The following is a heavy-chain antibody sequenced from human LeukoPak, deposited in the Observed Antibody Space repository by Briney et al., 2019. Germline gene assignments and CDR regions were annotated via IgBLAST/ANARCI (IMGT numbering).Heavy chain of an antibody. CDR3: ARGVDYYGV. D-gene: IGHD3-10*01. Sequence: SETLSLTCTVSGGSISGYYWSWIRQPPVKGLEWIGEINHSGGTNYNPSLKSRVTISVDTSKKQFSLKLSSVTAADTAVYYCARGVDYYGVWGQGTLVTVSS. CDR1: GGSISGYY. J-gene: IGHJ4*02. CDR2: INHSGGT. V-gene: IGHV4-34*01.